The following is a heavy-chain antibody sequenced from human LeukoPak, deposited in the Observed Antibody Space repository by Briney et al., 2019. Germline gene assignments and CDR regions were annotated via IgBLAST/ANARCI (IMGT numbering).Heavy chain of an antibody. CDR3: SMTYCGGDCYSLFLGC. CDR1: GYTFTGYY. CDR2: INPNSGGT. D-gene: IGHD2-21*02. Sequence: ASVKVSCKACGYTFTGYYMDWVRRAPGQGLEWMGWINPNSGGTNYAQKFQGRVTMTRDTSISTAYMELSRLRSDVTAVYYCSMTYCGGDCYSLFLGCWGQGTLVTVSS. J-gene: IGHJ4*02. V-gene: IGHV1-2*02.